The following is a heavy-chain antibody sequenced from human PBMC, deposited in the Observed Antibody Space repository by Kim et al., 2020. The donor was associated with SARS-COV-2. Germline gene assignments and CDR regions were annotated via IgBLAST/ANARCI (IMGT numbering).Heavy chain of an antibody. CDR3: AKTEEGGSYYGY. V-gene: IGHV3-23*01. Sequence: GGSLRLSCAASGFTFSAYAMSWVRQAPGKGLEWVSYISGNGGRTYYADSVNGRFTFSRDNARNTLYLQMNSLSAEDTAIYYCAKTEEGGSYYGYWGQGALVTVSS. CDR2: ISGNGGRT. J-gene: IGHJ4*03. D-gene: IGHD1-26*01. CDR1: GFTFSAYA.